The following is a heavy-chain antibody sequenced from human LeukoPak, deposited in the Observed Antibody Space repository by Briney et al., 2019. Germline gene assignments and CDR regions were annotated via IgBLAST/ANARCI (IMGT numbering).Heavy chain of an antibody. J-gene: IGHJ3*02. Sequence: GGSLRLSCAASEFTFSSFAMHWVRQAPGKGLEWVALISYDGSNKYYADSVKGRFTISRDNSKNTLYLQMNSLRAEDTAVYYCARDTKYYYDSSGYGDDAFDIWGQGTMVTVSS. CDR1: EFTFSSFA. V-gene: IGHV3-30*04. CDR3: ARDTKYYYDSSGYGDDAFDI. CDR2: ISYDGSNK. D-gene: IGHD3-22*01.